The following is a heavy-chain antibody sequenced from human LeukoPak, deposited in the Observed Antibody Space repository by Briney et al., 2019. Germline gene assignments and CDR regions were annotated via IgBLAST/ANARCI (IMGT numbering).Heavy chain of an antibody. V-gene: IGHV4-34*01. CDR3: ARVLQTVWFGELLFRWNYYYYMDV. D-gene: IGHD3-10*01. Sequence: SETLSLTCAVYGGSFSGYYWSWIRQPPGKGLEWIGEINHSGSTNYNPSLKSRVTISVDTSKNQFSLKLSSVTAADTAVYYCARVLQTVWFGELLFRWNYYYYMDVWGKGTTVTVSS. CDR2: INHSGST. J-gene: IGHJ6*03. CDR1: GGSFSGYY.